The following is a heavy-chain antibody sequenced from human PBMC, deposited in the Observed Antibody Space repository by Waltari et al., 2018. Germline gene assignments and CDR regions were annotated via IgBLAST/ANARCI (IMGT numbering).Heavy chain of an antibody. J-gene: IGHJ5*02. CDR3: ARDWGYNLPWFDP. D-gene: IGHD3-10*01. CDR1: GFTFRRYW. Sequence: EVQLVEPGGGLVQPGGSLRLSCAASGFTFRRYWMSWVRQVPGKGLEWVANIKQDGSEKYYVDSVKGRFTISRDNAKNSLYLQMNSLRAEDTAVYYCARDWGYNLPWFDPWGQGTLVTVSS. V-gene: IGHV3-7*01. CDR2: IKQDGSEK.